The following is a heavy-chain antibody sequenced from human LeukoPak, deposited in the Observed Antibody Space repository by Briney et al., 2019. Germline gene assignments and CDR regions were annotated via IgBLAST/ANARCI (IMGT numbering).Heavy chain of an antibody. CDR2: INTDGSTT. J-gene: IGHJ4*02. Sequence: PGRSLRLSCAASGLTFSSYAMHWVRQAPGKGLVWVSRINTDGSTTSYADSVKGRFTISRDNAKNTLYLQMNSLRADDTAVYYCARGEMVQVYWGQGTLVTVSS. CDR3: ARGEMVQVY. CDR1: GLTFSSYA. V-gene: IGHV3-74*01. D-gene: IGHD5-24*01.